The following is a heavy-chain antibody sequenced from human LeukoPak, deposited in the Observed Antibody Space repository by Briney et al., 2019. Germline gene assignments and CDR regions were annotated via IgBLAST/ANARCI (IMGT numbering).Heavy chain of an antibody. V-gene: IGHV4-39*01. CDR3: ARVLRDGHNDPFDN. D-gene: IGHD5-24*01. J-gene: IGHJ3*02. Sequence: SETLSLTCTVSGGSISSSSYFWGWIRQPPEKGLEWIGSVFYTGDTYYSPSLKSRVTLSVDTSKNHFSLRLTSVTTADAAVYYCARVLRDGHNDPFDNWGQGTLVTVSS. CDR2: VFYTGDT. CDR1: GGSISSSSYF.